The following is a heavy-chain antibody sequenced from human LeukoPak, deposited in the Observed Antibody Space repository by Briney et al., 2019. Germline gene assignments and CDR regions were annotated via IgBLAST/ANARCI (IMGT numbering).Heavy chain of an antibody. CDR1: GESFSGYY. Sequence: SETLSLTCAVYGESFSGYYWSWIRQPPGKGLEWIGEMNHSGSTNYDPSVKSRVTISVDTSKNQFSLKLSSVTAADTAVYYCARLPDAPDYWGQGTLVTVSS. V-gene: IGHV4-34*01. D-gene: IGHD1-14*01. CDR2: MNHSGST. CDR3: ARLPDAPDY. J-gene: IGHJ4*02.